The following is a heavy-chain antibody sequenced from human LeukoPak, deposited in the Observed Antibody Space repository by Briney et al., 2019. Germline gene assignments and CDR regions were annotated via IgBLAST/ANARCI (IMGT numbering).Heavy chain of an antibody. Sequence: ASLKVSCKASGYTFSSYGISWVRQAPGQGLEWMGWISAYNGNTNFAQAFQGRVTMTTDTSTSTASMELRSLRSDDTAVYYCARDQGIYNHRIIDSWGQGTLVTVSS. V-gene: IGHV1-18*01. CDR1: GYTFSSYG. CDR2: ISAYNGNT. D-gene: IGHD5-12*01. CDR3: ARDQGIYNHRIIDS. J-gene: IGHJ4*02.